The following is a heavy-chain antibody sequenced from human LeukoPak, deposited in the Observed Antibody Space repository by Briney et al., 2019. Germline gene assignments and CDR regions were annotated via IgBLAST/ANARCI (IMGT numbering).Heavy chain of an antibody. CDR1: GGSIGSSSYS. Sequence: PSETLSLTCIVSGGSIGSSSYSWAWIRQPPGKGLGWIGSIYYSGSTNKYPSLKSRLTMSVDTSLDQFSLKMASVTAADTALYYCARHSSSNWISRFDVWGQGTTVTVSS. J-gene: IGHJ6*02. CDR3: ARHSSSNWISRFDV. CDR2: IYYSGST. D-gene: IGHD6-19*01. V-gene: IGHV4-39*01.